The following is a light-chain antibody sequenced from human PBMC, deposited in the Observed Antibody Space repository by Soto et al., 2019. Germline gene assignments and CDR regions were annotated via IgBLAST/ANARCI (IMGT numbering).Light chain of an antibody. CDR2: GAS. CDR1: QSVSSSY. Sequence: IVLPQSPGTLSLSPGERTTLSCRASQSVSSSYLAWYQQKPGQAPRLLIYGASNRATGIPDRFSGSGSGTDFTLTISRLEPEDFAVYYCQYYGNSPLTFGQGTMVDIK. V-gene: IGKV3-20*01. J-gene: IGKJ1*01. CDR3: QYYGNSPLT.